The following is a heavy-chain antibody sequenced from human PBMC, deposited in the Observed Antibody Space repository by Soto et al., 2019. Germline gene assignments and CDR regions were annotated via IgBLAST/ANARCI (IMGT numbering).Heavy chain of an antibody. Sequence: EVQLLESGGDLVQPGRSLRLSCAASGFTFSGYAISWVRQAPGKGLGWVSVIHGGGNSAYYADSVKGRFTISRDNSKNTLYLQMSSLRGEETAVYYCAKNRGRVITSWHFDYWGQGTLVTVSS. J-gene: IGHJ4*02. CDR3: AKNRGRVITSWHFDY. CDR1: GFTFSGYA. CDR2: IHGGGNSA. D-gene: IGHD2-21*01. V-gene: IGHV3-23*03.